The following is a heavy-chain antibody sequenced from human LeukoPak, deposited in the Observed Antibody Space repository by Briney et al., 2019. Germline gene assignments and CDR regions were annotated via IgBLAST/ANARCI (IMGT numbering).Heavy chain of an antibody. Sequence: PGGSLRLSCAASGFTFSSYGMHWVRQAPGKGLEWVAVIWYDGSNKYYADSVKGRFTISRDNSKNTPYLQMNSLRAEDTAVYYCATHCSSTSCPGYWGQGTLVTVSS. D-gene: IGHD2-2*01. J-gene: IGHJ4*02. V-gene: IGHV3-33*01. CDR2: IWYDGSNK. CDR3: ATHCSSTSCPGY. CDR1: GFTFSSYG.